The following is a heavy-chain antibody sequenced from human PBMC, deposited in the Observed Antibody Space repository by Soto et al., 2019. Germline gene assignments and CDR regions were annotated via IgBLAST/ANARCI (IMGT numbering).Heavy chain of an antibody. Sequence: TSETLSLTCTVSDDSFRGADYYWSWIRQPLGKGPDWIGYTYYNGDTKYNPALKSRVTISVDTSKNQFSLKLTSVTAADTAVYYCARLGYCSTTSCYVTAGYSSSSTYYYYYGMDVWGQGTTVTVSS. CDR3: ARLGYCSTTSCYVTAGYSSSSTYYYYYGMDV. V-gene: IGHV4-61*08. CDR1: DDSFRGADYY. J-gene: IGHJ6*02. CDR2: TYYNGDT. D-gene: IGHD2-2*01.